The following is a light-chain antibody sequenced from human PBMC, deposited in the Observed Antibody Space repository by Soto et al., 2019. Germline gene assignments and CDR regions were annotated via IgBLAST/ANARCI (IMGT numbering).Light chain of an antibody. J-gene: IGLJ1*01. Sequence: QSVLTQPPSASGSPGQSVTISCTGTSSDAGGYDYVSWYQQHPGKAPKLMIYEVTIRPSGVSDRFSGSKSGNTASLTVSGLQAEDEADYYCSSYTGGSPSYVFGTGTKVTVL. CDR1: SSDAGGYDY. CDR2: EVT. V-gene: IGLV2-8*01. CDR3: SSYTGGSPSYV.